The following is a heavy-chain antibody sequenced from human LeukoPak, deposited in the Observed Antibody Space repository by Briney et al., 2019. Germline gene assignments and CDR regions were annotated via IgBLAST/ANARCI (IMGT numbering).Heavy chain of an antibody. CDR3: ARVREAAAGFDY. V-gene: IGHV3-9*01. CDR1: GFTFDDYA. Sequence: GGSLRLSCSASGFTFDDYAMHWVRQAPGKGLEWVSGISWNSGSIGYADSVKGRFTISRDNAKNSLYLQMNSLRADDTAVYYCARVREAAAGFDYWGQGALVTVSS. J-gene: IGHJ4*02. D-gene: IGHD6-13*01. CDR2: ISWNSGSI.